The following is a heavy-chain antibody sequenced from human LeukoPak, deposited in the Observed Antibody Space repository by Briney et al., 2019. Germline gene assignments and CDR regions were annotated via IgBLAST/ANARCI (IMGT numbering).Heavy chain of an antibody. V-gene: IGHV1-2*02. Sequence: GASVKVSCKASGYTFTGYYMHWVRQAPGQGLEWMGWINPNSGGTNYAQKFQGRVTVTRDTSISTAYMELSRLRSDDTAVYYCARGGIVGALNWFDPWGQGTLVTVSS. J-gene: IGHJ5*02. CDR2: INPNSGGT. CDR3: ARGGIVGALNWFDP. CDR1: GYTFTGYY. D-gene: IGHD1-26*01.